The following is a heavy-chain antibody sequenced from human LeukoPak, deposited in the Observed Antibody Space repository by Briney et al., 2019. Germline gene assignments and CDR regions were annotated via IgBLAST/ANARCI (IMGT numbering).Heavy chain of an antibody. J-gene: IGHJ5*02. Sequence: SETLSLTCTVSGGSVSSGSYYWSWLRQPPGKGLEWIGYIYYSGSTNYNPSLKSRATISVDTSKNQFSLKLSSVTAADTAVYYCASEGITMVRGVTVNWFDPWGQGTLVTVSS. CDR3: ASEGITMVRGVTVNWFDP. V-gene: IGHV4-61*01. D-gene: IGHD3-10*01. CDR1: GGSVSSGSYY. CDR2: IYYSGST.